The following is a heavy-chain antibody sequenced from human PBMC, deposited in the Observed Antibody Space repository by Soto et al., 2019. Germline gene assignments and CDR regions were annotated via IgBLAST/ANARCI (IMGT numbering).Heavy chain of an antibody. V-gene: IGHV4-59*13. J-gene: IGHJ6*02. CDR1: GGSISSNY. Sequence: PSEPLSLTCTAAGGSISSNYGSLIRQPPGKGLEWIGYIYYSGSTNYNPSLKSRVTISVDTSKNQFSLKLSSVTAADTAVYYCARYLAAPYGMDVRGQGTTVTVS. CDR3: ARYLAAPYGMDV. D-gene: IGHD6-13*01. CDR2: IYYSGST.